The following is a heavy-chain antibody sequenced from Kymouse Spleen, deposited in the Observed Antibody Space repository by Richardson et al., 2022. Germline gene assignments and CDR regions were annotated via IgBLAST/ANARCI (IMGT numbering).Heavy chain of an antibody. V-gene: IGHV3-9*01. J-gene: IGHJ6*02. CDR1: GFTFDDYA. CDR2: ISWNSGSI. D-gene: IGHD6-13*01. CDR3: AKDMGSSSWPYYYYYGMDV. Sequence: EVQLVESGGGLVQPGRSLRLSCAASGFTFDDYAMHWVRQAPGKGLEWVSGISWNSGSIGYADSVKGRFTISRDNAKNSLYLQMNSLRAEDTALYYCAKDMGSSSWPYYYYYGMDVWGQGTTVTVSS.